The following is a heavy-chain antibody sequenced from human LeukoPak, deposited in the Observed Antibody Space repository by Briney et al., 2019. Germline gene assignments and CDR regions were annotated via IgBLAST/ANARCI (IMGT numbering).Heavy chain of an antibody. V-gene: IGHV3-30*02. CDR1: GFTFSSYG. CDR2: IRYDGSNK. D-gene: IGHD2-15*01. J-gene: IGHJ3*02. Sequence: GGSLRLSCAASGFTFSSYGMHWVRQAPGKGLEWVAFIRYDGSNKYYADSVKGRFTISRDNSKNTLYLQMNSLRAEDTAVYYCARGAGYCSGGSCSDAFDIWGQGTMVTVSS. CDR3: ARGAGYCSGGSCSDAFDI.